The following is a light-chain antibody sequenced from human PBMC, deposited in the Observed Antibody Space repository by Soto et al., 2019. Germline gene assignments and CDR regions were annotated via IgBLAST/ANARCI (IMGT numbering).Light chain of an antibody. Sequence: AMRLTPYPSSFSASTGDRGTITWLAIQSISSYLAWYQQKPGKAPKLLIYAASTLQSGVPSRFSGSGSGTEFTLIISGLQPDDSATYYCQQYTNTNNPWMFGQGTKVDTK. CDR2: AAS. CDR3: QQYTNTNNPWM. J-gene: IGKJ1*01. CDR1: QSISSY. V-gene: IGKV1-8*01.